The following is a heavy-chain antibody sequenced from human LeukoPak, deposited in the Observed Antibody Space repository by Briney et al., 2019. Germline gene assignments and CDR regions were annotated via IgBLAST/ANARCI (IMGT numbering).Heavy chain of an antibody. J-gene: IGHJ4*02. CDR1: GFTFRSYA. D-gene: IGHD5-24*01. CDR3: TRGRGADGYNYFDY. V-gene: IGHV3-23*01. Sequence: GGSLRLSCAASGFTFRSYAMSWVRQAPGKGLEWVSAISGSGGSTYYADSVKGRFTISRDNAKNSLYLQMNSLRDEGTAVYYCTRGRGADGYNYFDYWGQGTLVTVSS. CDR2: ISGSGGST.